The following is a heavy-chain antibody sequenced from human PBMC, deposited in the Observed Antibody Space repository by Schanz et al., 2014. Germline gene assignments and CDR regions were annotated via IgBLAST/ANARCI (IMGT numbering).Heavy chain of an antibody. Sequence: QVQVEQSGPEVKKPGASVTVSCQASGYTFSFTSYNVHWVRQAPGQGLEWMGRIIPILGIANYAQKLQGRVTMTTDTSTSTAYMELRSLRSDDTAHYYCVRVPSRDVSFDLWGRGTMVTVSS. CDR3: VRVPSRDVSFDL. CDR2: IIPILGIA. V-gene: IGHV1-69*09. CDR1: GYTFSFTSYN. J-gene: IGHJ2*01. D-gene: IGHD3-16*01.